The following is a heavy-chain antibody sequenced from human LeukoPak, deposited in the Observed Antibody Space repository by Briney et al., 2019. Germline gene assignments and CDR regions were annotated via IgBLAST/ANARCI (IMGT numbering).Heavy chain of an antibody. CDR2: ISSSGSTT. CDR1: GFTFSDYY. J-gene: IGHJ6*03. V-gene: IGHV3-11*01. Sequence: GGSLRLSCAASGFTFSDYYMSWIRQAPGKGLEWVSYISSSGSTTYYADSVKGRFTISRDNAKNSLYLQMNSLRAEGTALYYCARAPGVRYYYYMDVWGKGTTVTVSS. D-gene: IGHD2-8*01. CDR3: ARAPGVRYYYYMDV.